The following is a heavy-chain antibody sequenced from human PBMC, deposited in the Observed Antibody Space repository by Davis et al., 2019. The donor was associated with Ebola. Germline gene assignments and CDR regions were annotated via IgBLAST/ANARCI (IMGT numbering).Heavy chain of an antibody. J-gene: IGHJ6*02. CDR3: ARRPYGYYGMDV. CDR2: IIPIFGTA. Sequence: SVKVSCKASGGTFSSYGISWVRQAPGQGLEWMGGIIPIFGTANYAQKFQGRVTITADESTSTAYMELSSLRSEDTAVYYCARRPYGYYGMDVWGQGTTVTVSS. V-gene: IGHV1-69*13. CDR1: GGTFSSYG. D-gene: IGHD4-17*01.